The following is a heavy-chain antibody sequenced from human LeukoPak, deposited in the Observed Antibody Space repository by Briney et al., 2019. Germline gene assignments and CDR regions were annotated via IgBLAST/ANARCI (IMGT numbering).Heavy chain of an antibody. CDR2: ISYGGTNK. Sequence: GGSLRLSCAASGFTFSSYTMHWVRRAPGKGLEWVAVISYGGTNKYYADSVKGRFTISRDNSKNTLYLQMNSLRAEDTAVYYCVARTDFWGQGTLVTVSS. CDR3: VARTDF. V-gene: IGHV3-30-3*01. CDR1: GFTFSSYT. J-gene: IGHJ4*02.